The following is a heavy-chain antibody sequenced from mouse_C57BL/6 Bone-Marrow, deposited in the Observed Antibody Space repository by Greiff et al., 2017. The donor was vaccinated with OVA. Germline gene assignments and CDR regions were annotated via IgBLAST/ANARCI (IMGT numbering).Heavy chain of an antibody. J-gene: IGHJ1*03. CDR2: ISYDGRN. Sequence: EVQLQESGPGLVKPSQSLSLTCSVTGYSITSGYYWNWIRQFPGNKLEWMGYISYDGRNNYNQSLKNRISITRDTSKNQFFLKLNAVTTEDTATYYCARGLLYDYDVWYFDVWGTGTTVTVSS. V-gene: IGHV3-6*01. CDR1: GYSITSGYY. D-gene: IGHD2-4*01. CDR3: ARGLLYDYDVWYFDV.